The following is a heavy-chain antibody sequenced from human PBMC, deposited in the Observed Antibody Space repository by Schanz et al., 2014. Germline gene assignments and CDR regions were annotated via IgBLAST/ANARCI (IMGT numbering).Heavy chain of an antibody. Sequence: QLQLQESGPGLVKPSETLSLTCTVSGVSLSSNDFYWGWIRQPPGKGLGCIGTSHYSGTTHYTPSLLSRVTISVDTSKNQFSLRLTSVTAADTALYYCARRRAAASTRYFDLWGRGTLVTVSS. J-gene: IGHJ2*01. CDR3: ARRRAAASTRYFDL. D-gene: IGHD6-13*01. CDR2: SHYSGTT. V-gene: IGHV4-39*01. CDR1: GVSLSSNDFY.